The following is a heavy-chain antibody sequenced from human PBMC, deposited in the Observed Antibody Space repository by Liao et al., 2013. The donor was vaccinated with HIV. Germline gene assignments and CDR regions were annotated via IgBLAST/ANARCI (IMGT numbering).Heavy chain of an antibody. V-gene: IGHV4-39*07. CDR2: LSYTGST. J-gene: IGHJ6*03. Sequence: QLQLQESGPGLVRPSETLSLTCTVSGGSIRGGSYYWGWIRQPPGKGLDWIGTLSYTGSTYYTPSLKSRVAISVNTSKNQFSVKLTSVTAADTAVYYCARESGISMVRGRFYYYMDVWGKGTTVTVSS. D-gene: IGHD3-10*01. CDR1: GGSIRGGSYY. CDR3: ARESGISMVRGRFYYYMDV.